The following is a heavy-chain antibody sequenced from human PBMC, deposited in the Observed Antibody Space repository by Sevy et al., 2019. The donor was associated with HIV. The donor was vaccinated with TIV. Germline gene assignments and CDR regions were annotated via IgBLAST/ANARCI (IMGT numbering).Heavy chain of an antibody. V-gene: IGHV3-30-3*01. J-gene: IGHJ3*02. CDR1: GFTFSRYA. CDR2: ISYDGTIK. Sequence: GGSLRLSCAASGFTFSRYAMHWVRQAPGKGLEWVTIISYDGTIKYYAESVKGRFTISRDNSKNTLYLQMNSLSTDDTAVYYCARNPNYSDDSSGSVHDAFDIWGQGTTVIVSS. CDR3: ARNPNYSDDSSGSVHDAFDI. D-gene: IGHD3-22*01.